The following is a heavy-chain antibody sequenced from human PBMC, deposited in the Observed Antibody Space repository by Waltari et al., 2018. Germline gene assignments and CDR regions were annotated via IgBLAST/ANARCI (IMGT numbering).Heavy chain of an antibody. CDR1: GDSVSSGPYF. D-gene: IGHD1-26*01. CDR3: ARDRSGTINSFDP. J-gene: IGHJ5*02. V-gene: IGHV4-39*07. Sequence: QLQLQESGPRLVKPAATLSLTCTVSGDSVSSGPYFWAWIRQSPGKGLEWLGSMFYRGTTYHNSSLKSRFTISVDTSKNQVSLQLKSVTAADTAVYFCARDRSGTINSFDPWGRGTLVTVSS. CDR2: MFYRGTT.